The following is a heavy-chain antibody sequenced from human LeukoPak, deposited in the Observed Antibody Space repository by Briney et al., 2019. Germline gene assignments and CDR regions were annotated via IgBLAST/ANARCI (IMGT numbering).Heavy chain of an antibody. CDR2: ISGSGNTI. CDR3: ARPAFTAMVGGEDFDY. CDR1: GFTFSSYE. J-gene: IGHJ4*02. V-gene: IGHV3-48*03. Sequence: PGGSLRLSCAASGFTFSSYEMNWVRQAPGKGLEWVSYISGSGNTIYYADSVKGRFTISRDNAENSLYLQMNSLRAEDTAVYYCARPAFTAMVGGEDFDYWGQGTLVTVSS. D-gene: IGHD5-18*01.